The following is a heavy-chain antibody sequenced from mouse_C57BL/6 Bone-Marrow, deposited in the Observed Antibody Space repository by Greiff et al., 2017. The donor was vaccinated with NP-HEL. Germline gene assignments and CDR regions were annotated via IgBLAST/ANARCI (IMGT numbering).Heavy chain of an antibody. J-gene: IGHJ4*01. Sequence: QVQLQQSGAELVRPGSSVKLSCKASGYTFTSYWMHWVKQRPIQGLEWIGNIDPSDSETHYNQQFKDKATLTVDKSSSTAYMQLSSLTSEDSAVYYCASSSPYAMDYWGQGTSVTVSS. CDR1: GYTFTSYW. V-gene: IGHV1-52*01. CDR3: ASSSPYAMDY. CDR2: IDPSDSET. D-gene: IGHD6-1*01.